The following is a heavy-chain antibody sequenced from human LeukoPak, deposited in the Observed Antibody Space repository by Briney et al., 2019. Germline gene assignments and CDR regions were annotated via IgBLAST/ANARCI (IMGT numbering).Heavy chain of an antibody. V-gene: IGHV3-30*02. CDR2: IRYDGSNK. J-gene: IGHJ4*02. D-gene: IGHD3-22*01. CDR1: GFTFSSYG. Sequence: PGGSLRLSCAASGFTFSSYGMHWVRQAPGKGLEWVAFIRYDGSNKYYADSVKGRFTISRDNSKNTLYLQMNSLRAEDTAVYYCAKERSPMILGTYCFDYWGQGALVTVSS. CDR3: AKERSPMILGTYCFDY.